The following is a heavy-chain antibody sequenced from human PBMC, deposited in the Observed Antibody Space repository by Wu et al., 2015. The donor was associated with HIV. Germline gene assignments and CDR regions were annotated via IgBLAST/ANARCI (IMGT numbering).Heavy chain of an antibody. CDR2: IIPIFGTA. J-gene: IGHJ5*02. V-gene: IGHV1-69*13. Sequence: QVQLVQSGAEVKKPGSSVKVSCKAPGGIFSNYGINWVRLAPGQGLEWMGRIIPIFGTANYAQKFQGRVTITADESTSTAYMELSSLRSEDTAVYYCARSKYCSGGSCYSGQAYNWFDPWGQGTLVTVSS. D-gene: IGHD2-15*01. CDR1: GGIFSNYG. CDR3: ARSKYCSGGSCYSGQAYNWFDP.